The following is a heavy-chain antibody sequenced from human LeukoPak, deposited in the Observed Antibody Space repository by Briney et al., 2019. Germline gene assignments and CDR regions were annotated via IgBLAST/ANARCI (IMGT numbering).Heavy chain of an antibody. CDR2: IYYSGST. CDR1: GGSISSGGYY. CDR3: ARDREAYYYDSSGYTYSI. Sequence: SETLSLTCTVSGGSISSGGYYWSWIRQHPGKGLEWIGYIYYSGSTYYNPSLKSRVTISVDTSKNQFSPKLSSVTAADTAVYYCARDREAYYYDSSGYTYSIWGQGTMVTVSS. D-gene: IGHD3-22*01. J-gene: IGHJ3*02. V-gene: IGHV4-31*03.